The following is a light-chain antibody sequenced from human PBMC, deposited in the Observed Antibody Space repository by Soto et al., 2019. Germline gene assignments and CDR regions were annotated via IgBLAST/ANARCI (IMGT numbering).Light chain of an antibody. Sequence: QSVLTQPASVSGSPGQSITISCTGTSRDIGTSNLVSWYQQYPGKAPKLMIYEVTKRPSGISYRFSGSKSGNTASLTISGLQPEDEVDYYCYSFTGFSTSLFVFGTGNKVTVL. CDR2: EVT. V-gene: IGLV2-23*02. J-gene: IGLJ1*01. CDR1: SRDIGTSNL. CDR3: YSFTGFSTSLFV.